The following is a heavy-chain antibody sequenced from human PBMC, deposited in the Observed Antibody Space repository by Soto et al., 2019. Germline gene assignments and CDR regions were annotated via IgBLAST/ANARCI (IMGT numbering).Heavy chain of an antibody. CDR3: TKVSPQWLVHDY. V-gene: IGHV3-53*01. CDR2: IHFGGNT. J-gene: IGHJ4*02. D-gene: IGHD6-19*01. CDR1: GFTVSGDY. Sequence: GSLRLSCAAFGFTVSGDYVSWVRQAPGKGLECVSVIHFGGNTYYADSVKGRFTVSRDNSKNTLYLQMNSLRVEDTAIYFCTKVSPQWLVHDYWGQGTLVAVSS.